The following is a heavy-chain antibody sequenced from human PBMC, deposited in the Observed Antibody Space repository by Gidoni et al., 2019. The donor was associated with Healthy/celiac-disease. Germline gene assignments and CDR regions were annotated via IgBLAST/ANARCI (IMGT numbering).Heavy chain of an antibody. CDR2: ISSSGGRT. CDR1: GLTFGSYA. J-gene: IGHJ4*02. V-gene: IGHV3-23*01. D-gene: IGHD3-22*01. CDR3: AKDASYYYDSSGFGY. Sequence: EVQLLESGGGLVQPGGCLRLSCAAPGLTFGSYALSGVRQAPGKGMEWVSAISSSGGRTYYADSVKSRFTISRDNSKNTLYLQMNSLRAEETAVYYCAKDASYYYDSSGFGYWGQGTLVTVSS.